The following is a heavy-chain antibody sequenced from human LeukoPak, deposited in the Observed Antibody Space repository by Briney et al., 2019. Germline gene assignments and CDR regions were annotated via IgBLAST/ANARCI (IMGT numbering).Heavy chain of an antibody. CDR2: IRDRANSYTT. Sequence: GGSLRLSCVASGFSFSAHYMDWVRQAPGKGLEWVGRIRDRANSYTTEYAASVKGRYIVSRDDSERSVYLQMKSLNTEDTAVYYCAKAPLITIFGVATPGAFDIWGQGTMVTVSS. CDR3: AKAPLITIFGVATPGAFDI. J-gene: IGHJ3*02. D-gene: IGHD3-3*01. V-gene: IGHV3-72*01. CDR1: GFSFSAHY.